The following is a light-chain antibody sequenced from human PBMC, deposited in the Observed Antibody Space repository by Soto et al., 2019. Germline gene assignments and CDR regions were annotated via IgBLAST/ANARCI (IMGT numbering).Light chain of an antibody. CDR3: SSYTSSSTPYV. Sequence: QSVLTQPASVSGSPGQSITISCTGTSSDVGGYNYVSWYQQHPGKAPKLMIYEVSNRPSGVSNRFSGSKSGTTASLTISGLQAEDEAEYYCSSYTSSSTPYVFGTGTKLTVL. V-gene: IGLV2-14*01. J-gene: IGLJ1*01. CDR1: SSDVGGYNY. CDR2: EVS.